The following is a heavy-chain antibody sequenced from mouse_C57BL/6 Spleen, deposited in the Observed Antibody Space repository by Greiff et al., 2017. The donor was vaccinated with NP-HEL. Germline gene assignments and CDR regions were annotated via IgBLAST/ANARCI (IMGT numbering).Heavy chain of an antibody. D-gene: IGHD2-4*01. CDR1: GFTFSSYA. V-gene: IGHV5-4*01. J-gene: IGHJ3*01. CDR3: ARDHYDYDGAY. CDR2: ISDGGSYT. Sequence: EVMLVESGGGLVKPGGSLKLSCAASGFTFSSYAMSWVRQTSEKRLEWVATISDGGSYTYYPDNVKGRFTISRDNAKNNLYLQMSHLKSEDTAMYYCARDHYDYDGAYWGQGTLVTVSA.